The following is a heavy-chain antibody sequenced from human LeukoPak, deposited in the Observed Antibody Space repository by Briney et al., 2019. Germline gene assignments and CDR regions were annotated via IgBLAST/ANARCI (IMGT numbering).Heavy chain of an antibody. J-gene: IGHJ6*03. Sequence: GGSLRLSCAASGFTFSSYGMSWVRQAPGKGLEWVSAISGSGGSTYYADSVKGRFTISRDNSKNTLYLQMNSLRAEDTAVYYCAKESYYDFWSIRYYYMDVWGKGTTVTVSS. V-gene: IGHV3-23*01. D-gene: IGHD3-3*01. CDR2: ISGSGGST. CDR1: GFTFSSYG. CDR3: AKESYYDFWSIRYYYMDV.